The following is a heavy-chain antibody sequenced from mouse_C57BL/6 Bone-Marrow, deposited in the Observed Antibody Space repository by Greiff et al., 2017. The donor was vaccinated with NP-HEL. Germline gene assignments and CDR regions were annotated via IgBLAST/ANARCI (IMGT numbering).Heavy chain of an antibody. J-gene: IGHJ4*01. D-gene: IGHD2-2*01. V-gene: IGHV1-64*01. CDR1: GYTFTSYW. CDR3: ARDYGYDIYAMDY. CDR2: IHPNSGRT. Sequence: VQLQQPGAELVKPGASVKLSCKASGYTFTSYWMHWVKQRPGQGLEWIGMIHPNSGRTNYNEKFKSKATLTVDKSSSTAYMQLSSLTSEDSAVYYCARDYGYDIYAMDYWGQGTSVTVSS.